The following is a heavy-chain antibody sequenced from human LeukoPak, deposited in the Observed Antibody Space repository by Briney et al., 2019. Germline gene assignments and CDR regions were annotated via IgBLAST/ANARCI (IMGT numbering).Heavy chain of an antibody. Sequence: SETLSLTCTVSGGSISSYYWSWIRQPAGKGLEWIGRIYTSGSTNYNPSLKSRVTMSVDTSKNQFSLKLSSVTAADTAVYYCARDFGGYSGYDEGASAFDIWGQGTMVTVSS. D-gene: IGHD5-12*01. CDR1: GGSISSYY. V-gene: IGHV4-4*07. J-gene: IGHJ3*02. CDR3: ARDFGGYSGYDEGASAFDI. CDR2: IYTSGST.